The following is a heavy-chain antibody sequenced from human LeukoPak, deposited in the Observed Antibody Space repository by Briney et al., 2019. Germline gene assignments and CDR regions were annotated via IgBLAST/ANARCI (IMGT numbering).Heavy chain of an antibody. CDR2: ISAYTGDT. Sequence: ASVKVSCKVSGYTFSSYGITWVRQAPGQGLEWMGWISAYTGDTNYAQKLQGRVTLTTDTSTSTAYMEMRSLMSDDTAVYYCATGGPYRSSTSASDYWGQGTLVTVSS. J-gene: IGHJ4*02. D-gene: IGHD6-6*01. V-gene: IGHV1-18*01. CDR1: GYTFSSYG. CDR3: ATGGPYRSSTSASDY.